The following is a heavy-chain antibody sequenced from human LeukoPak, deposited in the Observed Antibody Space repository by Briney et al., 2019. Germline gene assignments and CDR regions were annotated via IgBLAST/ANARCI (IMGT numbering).Heavy chain of an antibody. CDR3: ARVGLLGGVNVFDP. Sequence: SETLSLTCTVSGVSISSYYWSWIRQPPGKGLEWIGYIYYSGSTNYNPSLKSRVTISVDTSKNQFSLKLSSVTAAETAVYYCARVGLLGGVNVFDPWGQGTLVTVSS. V-gene: IGHV4-59*01. CDR1: GVSISSYY. CDR2: IYYSGST. D-gene: IGHD2-8*02. J-gene: IGHJ5*02.